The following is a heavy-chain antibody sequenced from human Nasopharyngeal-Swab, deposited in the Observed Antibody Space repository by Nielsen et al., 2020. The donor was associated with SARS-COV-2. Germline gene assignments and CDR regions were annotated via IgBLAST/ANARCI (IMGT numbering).Heavy chain of an antibody. CDR1: GGSFSGYY. V-gene: IGHV4-34*01. D-gene: IGHD3-22*01. Sequence: SETLSLTCAVYGGSFSGYYWSWIRQPPGKGLEWIGEINHSGSTNYNPSLKSRVTISVDTSKNQFSLKLSSVTAADTAVYYCARVFDYYDSSGYYIRYYYYYMDVWSKGTTVTVSS. CDR2: INHSGST. J-gene: IGHJ6*03. CDR3: ARVFDYYDSSGYYIRYYYYYMDV.